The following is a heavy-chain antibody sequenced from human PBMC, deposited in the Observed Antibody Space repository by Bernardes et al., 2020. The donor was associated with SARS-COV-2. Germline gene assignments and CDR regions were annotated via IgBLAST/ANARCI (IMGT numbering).Heavy chain of an antibody. Sequence: GGTLRLSCSASGFTFSSYALHWVRKAPGKGLEYVSAISSDGDNTYYADSVKGRFIISRDNSKNMLHLQMSSLRLEDTAMYYCVKGSVAVAGVDYWGQGTMVTVSS. D-gene: IGHD6-19*01. CDR2: ISSDGDNT. V-gene: IGHV3-64D*06. J-gene: IGHJ3*01. CDR1: GFTFSSYA. CDR3: VKGSVAVAGVDY.